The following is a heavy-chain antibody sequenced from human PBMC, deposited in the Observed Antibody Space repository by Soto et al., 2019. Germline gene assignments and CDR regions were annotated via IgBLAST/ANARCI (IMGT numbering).Heavy chain of an antibody. CDR3: ARVGVGATTSEYFDY. CDR2: IYYSGST. Sequence: SETLSLTCTVSGVSISSGGYYWSWIRQHPGKGLEWIGYIYYSGSTYYNPSLKSRVTISVDTSKNQFSLKLSSVTAADTAVYYCARVGVGATTSEYFDYWGQGTLVTVSS. D-gene: IGHD1-26*01. CDR1: GVSISSGGYY. J-gene: IGHJ4*02. V-gene: IGHV4-31*03.